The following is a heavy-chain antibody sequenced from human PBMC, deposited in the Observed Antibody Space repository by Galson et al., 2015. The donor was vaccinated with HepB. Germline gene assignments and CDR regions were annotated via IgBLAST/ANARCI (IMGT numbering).Heavy chain of an antibody. CDR2: IESSSSYI. J-gene: IGHJ4*02. V-gene: IGHV3-21*01. Sequence: SLRLSCAASGFTFSSYAMTWVRQAPGKGLEWVSSIESSSSYIYYADSVKGRFTITRDNAENSLYLQMNSLRAEDTAVYYCARVYYYDSSGYYYGPDYYFDYWGQGTLVTVSS. CDR1: GFTFSSYA. CDR3: ARVYYYDSSGYYYGPDYYFDY. D-gene: IGHD3-22*01.